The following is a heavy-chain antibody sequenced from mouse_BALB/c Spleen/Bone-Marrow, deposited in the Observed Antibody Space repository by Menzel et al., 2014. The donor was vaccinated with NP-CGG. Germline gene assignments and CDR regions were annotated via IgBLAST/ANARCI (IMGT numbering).Heavy chain of an antibody. D-gene: IGHD2-3*01. CDR2: INPNNGGT. CDR3: ARAGYYAFFAY. J-gene: IGHJ3*01. CDR1: GYTFTDYN. V-gene: IGHV1-18*01. Sequence: EVLLQQSGPELVKPGASVRISCKASGYTFTDYNMDWVKQSHGKRLEWIGDINPNNGGTIYNQKFKGKATLTVDKSSSTAYMELRSLTSEDTAVYYCARAGYYAFFAYWGQGTLVTVST.